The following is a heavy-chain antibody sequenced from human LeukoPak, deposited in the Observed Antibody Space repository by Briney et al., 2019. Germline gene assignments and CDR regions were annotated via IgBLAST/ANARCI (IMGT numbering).Heavy chain of an antibody. Sequence: SETLSLTCAVYGGSFSGYYWRWIRQPPGKGLEWIGELNHSGSTNYNPSLKSRVTISLDTSKNQFSLKLSSVTAADTAVDYCAQSPGGWYLNGLDPRGQGTLVTVCS. CDR3: AQSPGGWYLNGLDP. CDR2: LNHSGST. V-gene: IGHV4-34*01. CDR1: GGSFSGYY. J-gene: IGHJ5*02. D-gene: IGHD6-19*01.